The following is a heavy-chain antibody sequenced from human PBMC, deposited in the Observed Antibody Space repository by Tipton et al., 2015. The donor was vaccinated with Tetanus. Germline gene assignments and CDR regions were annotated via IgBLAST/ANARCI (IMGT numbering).Heavy chain of an antibody. CDR1: GFTISGYW. CDR2: IRSDGSTT. D-gene: IGHD1-26*01. CDR3: ARDDGARELPSYFDY. Sequence: VQLVQSGGGLVQPGGSLRLSCAASGFTISGYWMHWVRQAPGKGLVWVSRIRSDGSTTYYADSVKGRFTISRDNSKNTLYLQMNSLRAEDTAVYYCARDDGARELPSYFDYWGQGTLVTVSS. J-gene: IGHJ4*02. V-gene: IGHV3-74*01.